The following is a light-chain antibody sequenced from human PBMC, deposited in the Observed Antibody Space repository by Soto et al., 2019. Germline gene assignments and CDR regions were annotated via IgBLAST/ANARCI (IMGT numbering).Light chain of an antibody. Sequence: QAVVTQPPSASGTPGQRVTISCSGSSSNIASNYVYWYQQLPGTAPKLLIYSNNQRPSGVPYRFSGSKSGTSAALAISGLRSEDEADYYCAAWDDSLSGYVFGTGTQLTVL. V-gene: IGLV1-47*02. CDR1: SSNIASNY. CDR3: AAWDDSLSGYV. CDR2: SNN. J-gene: IGLJ1*01.